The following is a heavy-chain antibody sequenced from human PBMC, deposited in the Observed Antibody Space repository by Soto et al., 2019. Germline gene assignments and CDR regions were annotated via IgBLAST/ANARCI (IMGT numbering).Heavy chain of an antibody. CDR3: TTDLVATIIQPVDY. V-gene: IGHV3-15*07. Sequence: GGSLRLSCAASGFTFSNAWMNWVRQAPGKGLEWVGRIKSKTDGGTTDYAAPVKGRFTISRDDSKNTLYLQMNSLKTEDTAVYYCTTDLVATIIQPVDYWGQGTLVTVSS. CDR1: GFTFSNAW. J-gene: IGHJ4*02. D-gene: IGHD5-12*01. CDR2: IKSKTDGGTT.